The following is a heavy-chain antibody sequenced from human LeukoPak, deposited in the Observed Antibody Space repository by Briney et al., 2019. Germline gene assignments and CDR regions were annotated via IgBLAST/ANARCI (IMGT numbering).Heavy chain of an antibody. Sequence: GGSLRLSCAASGFTFSSYWMSWVRQAPGKGLEWVANIKQDGSEKYYVDSVKGRFTISRDNAKNSMYLKMNSLRAEDTAVYYCASGGWRGDDWGQGTLVTVSS. J-gene: IGHJ4*02. CDR1: GFTFSSYW. CDR3: ASGGWRGDD. D-gene: IGHD6-19*01. CDR2: IKQDGSEK. V-gene: IGHV3-7*01.